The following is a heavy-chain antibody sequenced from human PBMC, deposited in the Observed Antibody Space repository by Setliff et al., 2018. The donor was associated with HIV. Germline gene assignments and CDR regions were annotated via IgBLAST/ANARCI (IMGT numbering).Heavy chain of an antibody. CDR2: IYFTGSS. Sequence: LSLTCTVSGGSISTSYWSWIRQPPGKGLEWIGSIYFTGSSDNNPYLKSRFTLSVDTSKHQFSLKLSSVTAAETAVHYCARVQMAYAAFDVWGQGTMVTVSS. V-gene: IGHV4-59*01. J-gene: IGHJ3*01. CDR1: GGSISTSY. CDR3: ARVQMAYAAFDV.